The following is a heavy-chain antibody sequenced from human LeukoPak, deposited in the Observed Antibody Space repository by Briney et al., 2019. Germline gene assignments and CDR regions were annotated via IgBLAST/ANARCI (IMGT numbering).Heavy chain of an antibody. CDR2: ISAYNGNT. CDR3: ARDSDVLRFLEWSRNYYYYGMDV. J-gene: IGHJ6*02. V-gene: IGHV1-18*01. D-gene: IGHD3-3*01. CDR1: GYTFTSYG. Sequence: EASVTVSCKASGYTFTSYGISWVRQAPGQGLAWMGWISAYNGNTNYAQKLQGRVTMTTDTSTSTAYMELRSLRSDDTAVYYCARDSDVLRFLEWSRNYYYYGMDVWGQGTTVTVSS.